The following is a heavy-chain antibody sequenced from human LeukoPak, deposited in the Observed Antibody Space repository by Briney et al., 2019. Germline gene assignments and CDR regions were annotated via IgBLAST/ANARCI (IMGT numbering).Heavy chain of an antibody. V-gene: IGHV4-39*07. Sequence: PSETLSLTCTVSGGSISSLSYYWGWIRQPPGKGLEWIGTIYYVGNTYYNPSLKSRLTISIDTSKNQFSLKLSSVTAADTAVYYCAKDRVGYCGGGSCYSGSWFDPWGQGALVTVSS. CDR3: AKDRVGYCGGGSCYSGSWFDP. D-gene: IGHD2-15*01. CDR1: GGSISSLSYY. CDR2: IYYVGNT. J-gene: IGHJ5*02.